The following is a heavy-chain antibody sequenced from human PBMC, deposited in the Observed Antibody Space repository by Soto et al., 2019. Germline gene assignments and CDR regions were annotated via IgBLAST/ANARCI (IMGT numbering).Heavy chain of an antibody. Sequence: EVQLVESGGGLVKPGGSLRLSCAASGFTFSNAWMSWVRQAPGKGLEWVGRIKSKTDGGTTDYAAPVKGRFTISRDDSKNTLYLQMNSLKTEDTAVYYCTTEEGYSSSWYKRNFDYWGQGTLVTVSS. V-gene: IGHV3-15*01. CDR1: GFTFSNAW. D-gene: IGHD6-13*01. CDR3: TTEEGYSSSWYKRNFDY. J-gene: IGHJ4*02. CDR2: IKSKTDGGTT.